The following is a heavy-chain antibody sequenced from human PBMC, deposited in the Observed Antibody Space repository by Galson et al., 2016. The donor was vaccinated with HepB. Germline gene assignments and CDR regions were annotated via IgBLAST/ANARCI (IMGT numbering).Heavy chain of an antibody. D-gene: IGHD6-13*01. J-gene: IGHJ5*02. CDR1: GLTFSGSA. Sequence: SLRLSCAVSGLTFSGSAMHWVHQASGKGLEWVGHFRSKANNYATAYAASVKGRFTISRDDSKNTAYLQMNSLKTEDTAVYYCTRHLNPGYSSSWYFWFDPWGQGTLVTVSS. V-gene: IGHV3-73*01. CDR3: TRHLNPGYSSSWYFWFDP. CDR2: FRSKANNYAT.